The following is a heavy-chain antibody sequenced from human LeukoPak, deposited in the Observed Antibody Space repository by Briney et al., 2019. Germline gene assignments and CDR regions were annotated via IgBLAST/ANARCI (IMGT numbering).Heavy chain of an antibody. CDR1: GFSFSNYA. J-gene: IGHJ4*02. D-gene: IGHD4-17*01. CDR2: ISDSGAAT. V-gene: IGHV3-23*01. CDR3: AKIAPWGAVTTTDGFDY. Sequence: GGSLRLSCAASGFSFSNYAMSWVRQAPGKGLEWVSSISDSGAATYYADSVKGRLTISRDNSKNTQYLQLNSLGAEDTAVYYCAKIAPWGAVTTTDGFDYWGQGTLVTVSS.